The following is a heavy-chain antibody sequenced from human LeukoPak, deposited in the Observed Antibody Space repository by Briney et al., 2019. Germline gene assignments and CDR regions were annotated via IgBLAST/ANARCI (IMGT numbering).Heavy chain of an antibody. J-gene: IGHJ4*02. D-gene: IGHD3-3*01. Sequence: SETLSLTCAVYGGSFSGYCWSWIRQPPGKGLEWIGEINHSGSTNYNPSLKSRVTISIDTSKNQFSLKLSSVTAADTAVYYCARYNDFWSGYPHFDYWGQGTLVTVSS. CDR1: GGSFSGYC. CDR3: ARYNDFWSGYPHFDY. CDR2: INHSGST. V-gene: IGHV4-34*01.